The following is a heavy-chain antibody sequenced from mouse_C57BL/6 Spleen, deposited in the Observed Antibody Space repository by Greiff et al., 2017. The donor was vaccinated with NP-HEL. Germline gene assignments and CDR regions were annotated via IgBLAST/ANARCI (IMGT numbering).Heavy chain of an antibody. J-gene: IGHJ4*01. Sequence: EVKLVESGGGLVQPGGSLSLSCAASGFTFTDYYMSWVRQPPGKALEWLGFIRNKANGYTTEYSASVKGRFTISRDNSQSILYLQMNALRAEDSATYYCARRYYGSSYDGYAMDYWGQGTSVTVSS. CDR3: ARRYYGSSYDGYAMDY. V-gene: IGHV7-3*01. CDR1: GFTFTDYY. CDR2: IRNKANGYTT. D-gene: IGHD1-1*01.